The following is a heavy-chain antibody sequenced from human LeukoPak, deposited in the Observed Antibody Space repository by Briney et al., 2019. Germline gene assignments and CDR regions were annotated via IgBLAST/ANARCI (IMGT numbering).Heavy chain of an antibody. CDR1: GGSFSGYY. Sequence: SETLSLTCAVYGGSFSGYYWSWIRQPPGKGLEWIGEINHSGSTNYNPSLKSRVTISVDTSKNQFSLKLSSVTAADTAVYYCARLTMVQGVHDYWGQGTLVTVSS. CDR3: ARLTMVQGVHDY. J-gene: IGHJ4*02. CDR2: INHSGST. V-gene: IGHV4-34*01. D-gene: IGHD3-10*01.